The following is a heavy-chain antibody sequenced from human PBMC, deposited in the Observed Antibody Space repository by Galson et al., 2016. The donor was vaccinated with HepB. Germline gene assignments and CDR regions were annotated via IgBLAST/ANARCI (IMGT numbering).Heavy chain of an antibody. V-gene: IGHV3-7*01. CDR3: VPQLGVSAIRSSSFSS. CDR2: IKEDGSQE. D-gene: IGHD2-21*01. CDR1: GFSFRSYW. Sequence: SLRLSCAVSGFSFRSYWMSWVRQTPEKGLEWVANIKEDGSQEDYVDSVKGRFTISRDNAKNSLYLQMSSLRPEDTAVYHCVPQLGVSAIRSSSFSSWGQGTLLTVSS. J-gene: IGHJ5*02.